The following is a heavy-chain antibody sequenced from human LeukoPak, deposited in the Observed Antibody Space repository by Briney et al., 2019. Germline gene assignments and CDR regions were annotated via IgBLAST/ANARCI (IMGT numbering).Heavy chain of an antibody. J-gene: IGHJ4*02. Sequence: GGSLRLSCAASGFTFSNYWMSWVRQAPGKGLEWVANIKEDGSRNHYVDSVKGRFTISRDNAKNSLYLQMYSLRAEDSAVYYCARQLSGWYDADPYWGQGTLVTVSS. CDR3: ARQLSGWYDADPY. CDR2: IKEDGSRN. V-gene: IGHV3-7*05. CDR1: GFTFSNYW. D-gene: IGHD6-19*01.